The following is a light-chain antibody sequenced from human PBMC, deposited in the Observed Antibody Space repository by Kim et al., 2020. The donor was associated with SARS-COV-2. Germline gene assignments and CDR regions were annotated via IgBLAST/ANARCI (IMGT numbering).Light chain of an antibody. Sequence: QSALTQPASMSGSPGQWITISCTGTSSDVGGYNYVSWYQQHPGKAPKLMIYEVSNRPSGVSNRFSGFKSGNTASLTISGLQAEDEADYYCSSYTSTSTLVFGTGTKVTVL. CDR3: SSYTSTSTLV. J-gene: IGLJ1*01. V-gene: IGLV2-14*01. CDR2: EVS. CDR1: SSDVGGYNY.